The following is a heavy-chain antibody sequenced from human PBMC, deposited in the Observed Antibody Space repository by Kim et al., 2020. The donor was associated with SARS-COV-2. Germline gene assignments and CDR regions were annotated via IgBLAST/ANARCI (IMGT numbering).Heavy chain of an antibody. CDR2: IIPIFGTA. CDR3: ARAARPRWLQLSGTDWFDP. Sequence: SVKVSCKASGGTFSSYAISWVRQAPGQGLEWMGGIIPIFGTANYAQKFQGRVTITADESTSTAYMELSSLRSEDTAVYYCARAARPRWLQLSGTDWFDPWGQGTLVTVSS. D-gene: IGHD5-12*01. CDR1: GGTFSSYA. V-gene: IGHV1-69*13. J-gene: IGHJ5*02.